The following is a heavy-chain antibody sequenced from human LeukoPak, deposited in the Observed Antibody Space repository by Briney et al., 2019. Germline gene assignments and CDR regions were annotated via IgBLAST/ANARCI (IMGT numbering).Heavy chain of an antibody. CDR2: ISSSSSTI. V-gene: IGHV3-48*01. Sequence: GGSLRLSCAASGFTFSSYSINWVRQAPGKGLEWVSYISSSSSTIYYADSVKGRFTISRDNAKNSLYLQMNSLRAEDTAVYYCARDRVAAAGAWGQGTLVTVSS. CDR3: ARDRVAAAGA. CDR1: GFTFSSYS. D-gene: IGHD6-13*01. J-gene: IGHJ4*02.